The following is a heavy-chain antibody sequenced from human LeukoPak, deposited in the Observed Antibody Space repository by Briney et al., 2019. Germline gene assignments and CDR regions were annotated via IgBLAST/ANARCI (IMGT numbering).Heavy chain of an antibody. Sequence: GSLRLSCAASGFTFSSYSMNWVRQAPGKGLEWVSSISSSSSYIYYADSVKGRFTISRDNAKNLLYLQMNSLRAEDTAVYYCARDLSSGYLDYWGQGTLVTVSS. D-gene: IGHD2-8*02. V-gene: IGHV3-21*01. J-gene: IGHJ4*02. CDR2: ISSSSSYI. CDR1: GFTFSSYS. CDR3: ARDLSSGYLDY.